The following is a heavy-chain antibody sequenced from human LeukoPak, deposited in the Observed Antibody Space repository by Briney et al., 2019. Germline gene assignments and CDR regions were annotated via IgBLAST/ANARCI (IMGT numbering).Heavy chain of an antibody. D-gene: IGHD3-22*01. CDR3: ARGRNGYYDSSGYHDY. J-gene: IGHJ4*02. CDR2: IYHSGST. Sequence: SETLSLTCTVSGYSISSGYYWGWIRPPPGKGLEWIGSIYHSGSTYYNPSLKSRVTISVDTSKNQFSLKLSSVTAADTAVYYCARGRNGYYDSSGYHDYWGQGTLVTVSS. CDR1: GYSISSGYY. V-gene: IGHV4-38-2*02.